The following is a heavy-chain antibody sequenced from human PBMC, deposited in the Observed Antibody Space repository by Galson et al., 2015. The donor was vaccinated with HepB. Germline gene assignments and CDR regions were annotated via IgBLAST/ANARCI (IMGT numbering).Heavy chain of an antibody. CDR1: GFTFSSYA. CDR3: ARPIFGVVIFDAFDI. J-gene: IGHJ3*02. CDR2: ISYDGSNK. Sequence: SLRLSCAASGFTFSSYAMHWVRQAPGKGLEWVAVISYDGSNKYYADSVKGRFTISRDNSKNTLYLQMNSLRAEDTAVYYCARPIFGVVIFDAFDIWGQGTMVTVSS. D-gene: IGHD3-3*01. V-gene: IGHV3-30-3*01.